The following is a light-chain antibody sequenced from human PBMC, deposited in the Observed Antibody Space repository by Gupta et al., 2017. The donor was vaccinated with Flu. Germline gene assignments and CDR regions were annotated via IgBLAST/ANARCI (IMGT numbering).Light chain of an antibody. Sequence: SYELTQPPSVSVSPGQTASLPCPGGKLGDKYACWYQQKPGQSPVLVIYQDSKRPSGIPERFSGSNSGNTATLTISGTQAMDEADYYCQAWDSTLWVFGGGTKLTVL. CDR1: KLGDKY. J-gene: IGLJ3*02. V-gene: IGLV3-1*01. CDR2: QDS. CDR3: QAWDSTLWV.